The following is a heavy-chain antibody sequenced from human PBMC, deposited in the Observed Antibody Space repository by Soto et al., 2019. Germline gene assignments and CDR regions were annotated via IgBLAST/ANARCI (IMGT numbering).Heavy chain of an antibody. CDR1: GGSISSYY. Sequence: PSETLSLTCTVSGGSISSYYWSWIRQPPGKGLEWIGYIYYSGSTNYNPSLKSRVTISVDTSKNQFSLKLSSVTAADTAVYYCARDPTIGAFDIWGQGTMVTVSS. CDR3: ARDPTIGAFDI. J-gene: IGHJ3*02. V-gene: IGHV4-59*01. CDR2: IYYSGST.